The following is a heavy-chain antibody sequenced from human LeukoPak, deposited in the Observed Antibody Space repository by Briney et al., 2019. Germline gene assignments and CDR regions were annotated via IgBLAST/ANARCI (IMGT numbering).Heavy chain of an antibody. CDR1: GGSISSGSYY. Sequence: SETLSLTCTVSGGSISSGSYYWSWIRQPPGKGLEWIGYIYHSGSTYYNPSLKSRVTISVDTSKNQFSLKLSSVTAADTAVYYCARAGYNWNWAFDIWGQGTMVTVSS. J-gene: IGHJ3*02. CDR2: IYHSGST. CDR3: ARAGYNWNWAFDI. V-gene: IGHV4-30-2*05. D-gene: IGHD1-7*01.